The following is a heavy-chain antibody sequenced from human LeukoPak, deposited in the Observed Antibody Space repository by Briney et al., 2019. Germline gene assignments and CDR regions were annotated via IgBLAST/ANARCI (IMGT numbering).Heavy chain of an antibody. Sequence: PSETLSLTCTVSGASISSGGYYWSWIRQHPGKGLEWIGYIYYSGSTYYNPSLKSRVTISVDTSKNQFSLKLSSVTAADTAVYYCVSSTIRDTQKFDYWGQGTLVTVSS. CDR2: IYYSGST. D-gene: IGHD5/OR15-5a*01. CDR1: GASISSGGYY. CDR3: VSSTIRDTQKFDY. J-gene: IGHJ4*02. V-gene: IGHV4-31*03.